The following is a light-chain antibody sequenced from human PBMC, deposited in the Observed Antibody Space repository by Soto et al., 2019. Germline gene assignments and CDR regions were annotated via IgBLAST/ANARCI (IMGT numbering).Light chain of an antibody. J-gene: IGKJ4*01. V-gene: IGKV3-11*01. Sequence: EIVLTQSPATLSLSPGETATLSCRASQSVSNSLAWYQQKPGQTPRLLIYDASNRATGIPARFSGSGSGTDFTLTVSSLEPEDFAVYYCQQRSSWPLTFGGGTKVEIK. CDR1: QSVSNS. CDR3: QQRSSWPLT. CDR2: DAS.